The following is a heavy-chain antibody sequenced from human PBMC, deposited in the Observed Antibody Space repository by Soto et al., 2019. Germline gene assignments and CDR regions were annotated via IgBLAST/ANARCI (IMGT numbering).Heavy chain of an antibody. D-gene: IGHD2-2*01. CDR1: GFTFSSYS. Sequence: EVQLVESGGGLVKPGGSLRLSCAASGFTFSSYSMNWVRQAPGKGLEWVSSISSSSSYIYYADSVKGRFTISRDNAKNTLYVQMNTLRTEDTAVYYCASEGCSSTRCYDYWGQGTLVTDSS. CDR2: ISSSSSYI. CDR3: ASEGCSSTRCYDY. J-gene: IGHJ4*02. V-gene: IGHV3-21*01.